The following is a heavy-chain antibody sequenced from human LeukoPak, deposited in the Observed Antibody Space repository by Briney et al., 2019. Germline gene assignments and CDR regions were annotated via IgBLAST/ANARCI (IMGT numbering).Heavy chain of an antibody. J-gene: IGHJ3*02. CDR3: ARLPDCSSTSCLKGAFDI. CDR2: IYYSGST. Sequence: SETLSLTCTVPGGSISSYYWSWIRQPPGKGLEWIGYIYYSGSTNYNPSLKRRVTISVDTSKNQFSLKLSSVTAADTAVYYCARLPDCSSTSCLKGAFDIWGQGTMVTVSS. D-gene: IGHD2-2*01. CDR1: GGSISSYY. V-gene: IGHV4-59*08.